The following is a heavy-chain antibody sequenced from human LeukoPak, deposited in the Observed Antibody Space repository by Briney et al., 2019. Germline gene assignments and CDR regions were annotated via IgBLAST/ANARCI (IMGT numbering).Heavy chain of an antibody. Sequence: GGSLRLSCAASGFTFSSYAMSWVRQAPGKGLEWVSAISGSGGSTYYADSVKGRFTISRDNSKNTMYLQMNNLRAEDTAVYYCARERGYYSDRSASNAFDIWGQGTLVTVSS. D-gene: IGHD3-22*01. CDR1: GFTFSSYA. J-gene: IGHJ3*02. V-gene: IGHV3-23*01. CDR2: ISGSGGST. CDR3: ARERGYYSDRSASNAFDI.